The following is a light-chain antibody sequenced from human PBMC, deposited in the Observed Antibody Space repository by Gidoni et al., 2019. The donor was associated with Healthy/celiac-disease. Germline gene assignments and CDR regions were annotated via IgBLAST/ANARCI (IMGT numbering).Light chain of an antibody. Sequence: IQMTQSPSTLSASVGDRVTITCRASKSISSWLAWYQQKPGKAPKLLIYDAYSLESGVPSRFSGSGSGTEFTLTISSLQPDDFATYYCQQYNSYSWTFGQGTKVEIK. CDR3: QQYNSYSWT. CDR2: DAY. CDR1: KSISSW. V-gene: IGKV1-5*01. J-gene: IGKJ1*01.